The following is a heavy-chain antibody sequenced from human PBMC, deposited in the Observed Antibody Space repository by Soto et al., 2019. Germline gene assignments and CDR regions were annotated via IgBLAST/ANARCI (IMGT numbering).Heavy chain of an antibody. CDR1: GGSISSYY. CDR3: AREREADCSGGSCYLGNAFDI. CDR2: IYYSGST. V-gene: IGHV4-59*01. J-gene: IGHJ3*02. D-gene: IGHD2-15*01. Sequence: PSETLSLTCTVSGGSISSYYWSWIRQPPGKGLEWIGYIYYSGSTNYNPSLKSRVTISVDTSKNQFSLRLSSVTAADTAVYYCAREREADCSGGSCYLGNAFDIWGQGTMVTVSS.